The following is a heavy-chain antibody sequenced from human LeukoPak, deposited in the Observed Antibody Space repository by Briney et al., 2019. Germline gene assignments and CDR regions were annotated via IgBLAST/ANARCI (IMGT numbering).Heavy chain of an antibody. CDR2: IYYSGST. Sequence: SETLSLTCTVSGGSISSSSHYWGWMRQPPGKGLEWIGNIYYSGSTHYNSSLKSRVSISVDTSKNQFSLELSSVTAADTAVYYCARRSSSRGFDPWGQGTLVTVSS. D-gene: IGHD6-13*01. J-gene: IGHJ5*02. CDR3: ARRSSSRGFDP. V-gene: IGHV4-39*07. CDR1: GGSISSSSHY.